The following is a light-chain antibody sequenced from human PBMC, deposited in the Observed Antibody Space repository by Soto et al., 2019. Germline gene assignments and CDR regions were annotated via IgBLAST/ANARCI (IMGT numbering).Light chain of an antibody. CDR2: GAS. CDR1: QSVSSSY. CDR3: QQYNNNLWT. J-gene: IGKJ1*01. Sequence: IVLTQSPGTLSLSPGERATLSCRASQSVSSSYLAWYQQKPGQAPRLLIYGASTRATGIPARFSGSGSGTEFTLTISSLQPDDFATYYCQQYNNNLWTFGQGTKVDIK. V-gene: IGKV3D-7*01.